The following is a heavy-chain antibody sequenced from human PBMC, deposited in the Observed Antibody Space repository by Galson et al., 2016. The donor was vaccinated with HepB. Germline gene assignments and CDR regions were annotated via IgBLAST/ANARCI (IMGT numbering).Heavy chain of an antibody. J-gene: IGHJ1*01. CDR1: GFTFSSYA. V-gene: IGHV3-30*04. D-gene: IGHD2-21*01. CDR3: AKEGEYCGGDCYSGCFQH. CDR2: ISDDGRKK. Sequence: SLRLSCAASGFTFSSYAMHWVRQAPGKGLEWVALISDDGRKKYYADSVKGRLTISRDNSKNTLYVQMNSLRAEDTAVYYCAKEGEYCGGDCYSGCFQHWGLGTLVTVSS.